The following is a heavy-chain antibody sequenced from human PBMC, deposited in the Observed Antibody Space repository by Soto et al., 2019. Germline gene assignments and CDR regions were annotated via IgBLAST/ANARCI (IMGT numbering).Heavy chain of an antibody. J-gene: IGHJ6*03. CDR1: GYTFTSYY. CDR2: INPSGGST. D-gene: IGHD1-20*01. CDR3: ARDGRITGTGGVRYYMDV. Sequence: ASVKVAWKAAGYTFTSYYMHWVRQAPGQGLEWMGIINPSGGSTSYAQKFQGRVTMTRDTSTSTVYMELSSLRSEDTAVYYCARDGRITGTGGVRYYMDVWGKATTLTVS. V-gene: IGHV1-46*03.